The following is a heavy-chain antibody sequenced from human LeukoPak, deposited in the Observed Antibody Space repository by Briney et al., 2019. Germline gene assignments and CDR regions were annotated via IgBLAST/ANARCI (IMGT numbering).Heavy chain of an antibody. J-gene: IGHJ4*02. CDR1: GGSISSGGYS. V-gene: IGHV4-30-4*07. Sequence: SETLSLTCAVSGGSISSGGYSWSWIRQPPGKGLEWIGYIYYSGSTYYNPSLKSRVTISVDTSKNQFSPKLSSVTAADTAVYYCAVIAATAYYFDYWGQGTLVTVSS. CDR2: IYYSGST. D-gene: IGHD2-15*01. CDR3: AVIAATAYYFDY.